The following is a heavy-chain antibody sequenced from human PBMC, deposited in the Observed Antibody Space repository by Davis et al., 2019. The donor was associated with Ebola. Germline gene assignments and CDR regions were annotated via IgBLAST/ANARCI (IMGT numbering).Heavy chain of an antibody. V-gene: IGHV3-7*01. CDR1: GFTFSSYG. J-gene: IGHJ5*01. CDR2: ITSDGSYT. Sequence: GESLKISCAASGFTFSSYGMSWVRQAPGKGLEGVATITSDGSYTYYVDSVKGRFTIYRDNAKNSLYLQMNSLRAEDTALYYCADMDVVSAWGHGTQVTVSS. D-gene: IGHD2-15*01. CDR3: ADMDVVSA.